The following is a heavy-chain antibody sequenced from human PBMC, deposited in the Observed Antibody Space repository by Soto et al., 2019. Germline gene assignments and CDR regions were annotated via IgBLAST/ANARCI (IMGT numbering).Heavy chain of an antibody. CDR3: VRVRETTLSTKFKHYYGMDV. CDR1: GFTFSSYA. D-gene: IGHD4-17*01. Sequence: PGGSLRLSCAASGFTFSSYAMHWVRQAPRKGLEWVAVISYDGSNKYFADSVKGRFTISRDNSKNTLYLQMNSLRVEDTAVYFCVRVRETTLSTKFKHYYGMDVWGQGTTVTVSS. V-gene: IGHV3-30-3*01. J-gene: IGHJ6*02. CDR2: ISYDGSNK.